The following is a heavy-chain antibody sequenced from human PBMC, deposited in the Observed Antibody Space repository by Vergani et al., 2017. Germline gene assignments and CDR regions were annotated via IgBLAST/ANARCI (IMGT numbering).Heavy chain of an antibody. D-gene: IGHD3-10*01. CDR1: GFTFSACP. V-gene: IGHV3-7*01. CDR3: ASTGSLWDYYYMDV. CDR2: IKQDGSEK. Sequence: EVQLLQSGGGVIQPGGSVRLSCAASGFTFSACPMTWVRQAPGKGLEWVANIKQDGSEKYYVDSVKGRFTISRDNAKNSLYLQMNSLRAEDTAVYYCASTGSLWDYYYMDVWGKGTTVTVSS. J-gene: IGHJ6*03.